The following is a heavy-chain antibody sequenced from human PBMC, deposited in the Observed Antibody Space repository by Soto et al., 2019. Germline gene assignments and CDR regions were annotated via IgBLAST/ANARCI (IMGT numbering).Heavy chain of an antibody. CDR2: MYPGDSDT. Sequence: SLKISCRGSGYDFNTNWFGWVRQLPGRGLEWVGIMYPGDSDTRYNPSLQGHVTLSAYMELSSLISEDTAVYYCARPPGYISDWYYFDLWGQGTLVTVSS. CDR1: GYDFNTNW. J-gene: IGHJ4*02. V-gene: IGHV5-51*01. CDR3: SDWYYFDL. D-gene: IGHD3-10*01.